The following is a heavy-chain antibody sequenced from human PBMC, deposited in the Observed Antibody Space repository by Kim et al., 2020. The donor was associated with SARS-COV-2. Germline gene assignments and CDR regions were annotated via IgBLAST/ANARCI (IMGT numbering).Heavy chain of an antibody. Sequence: GGSLRLSCAASGFTVSSNYMNWVRQAPGKGLEWVSVIYSGGATYYADSVKGRFTISRDNSKNTLYLQMNSLRAEDTAVYYCAREEYSGYDMDVWGQGTTVTVSS. J-gene: IGHJ6*02. D-gene: IGHD5-12*01. CDR1: GFTVSSNY. CDR3: AREEYSGYDMDV. V-gene: IGHV3-53*01. CDR2: IYSGGAT.